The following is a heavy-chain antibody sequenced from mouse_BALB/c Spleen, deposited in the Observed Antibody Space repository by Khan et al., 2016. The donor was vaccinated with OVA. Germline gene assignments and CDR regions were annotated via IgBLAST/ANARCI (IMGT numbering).Heavy chain of an antibody. CDR1: GYSITSGYG. D-gene: IGHD1-2*01. CDR3: ARTARIKY. Sequence: EVQLLESGPGLVKPSQSLSLTCTVTGYSITSGYGWNWIRQFPGNKLEWMGYISYSGSTQYNPSLKSRISITRDTSKNQFFLQLNSVTTEDTATYYCARTARIKYWGQGTTLTVSS. CDR2: ISYSGST. J-gene: IGHJ2*01. V-gene: IGHV3-2*02.